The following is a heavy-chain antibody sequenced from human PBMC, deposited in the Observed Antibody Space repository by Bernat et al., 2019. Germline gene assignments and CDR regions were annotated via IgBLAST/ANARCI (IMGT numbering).Heavy chain of an antibody. Sequence: EVQLVESGGGLVKPGGSLRLSCAASGLTFSSYSMNWVRQAPGKGLEWVSFISSSSSYIYYADSVKGRFTISRDNAKNSLYLQMNSLRAEDTAVYYCARTYCSGGSCYSGDAFDIWGQGTIVTVSS. CDR1: GLTFSSYS. CDR3: ARTYCSGGSCYSGDAFDI. J-gene: IGHJ3*02. CDR2: ISSSSSYI. D-gene: IGHD2-15*01. V-gene: IGHV3-21*01.